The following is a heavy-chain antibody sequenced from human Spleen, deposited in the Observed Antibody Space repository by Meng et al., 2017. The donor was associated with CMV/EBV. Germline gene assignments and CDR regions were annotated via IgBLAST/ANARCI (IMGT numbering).Heavy chain of an antibody. D-gene: IGHD6-6*01. CDR1: GGTVSSYA. CDR2: IIPIFGTA. V-gene: IGHV1-69*05. J-gene: IGHJ5*02. Sequence: SGGTVSSYAISWGRQAPGQGLEWMGGIIPIFGTANYAQKCQGRVTSTTDESTSTAYMELSSLRSEDTAVYYCATDLYSSSSTNWFDPWGQGTLVTVSS. CDR3: ATDLYSSSSTNWFDP.